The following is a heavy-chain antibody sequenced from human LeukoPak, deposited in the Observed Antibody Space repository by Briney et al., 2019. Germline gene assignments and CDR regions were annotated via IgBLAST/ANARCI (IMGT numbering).Heavy chain of an antibody. V-gene: IGHV3-23*01. D-gene: IGHD6-19*01. J-gene: IGHJ4*02. CDR1: GFTLSRYA. CDR3: AKHGSSGWYVDY. CDR2: ISGSCGRT. Sequence: TGGSLRLSCAASGFTLSRYAMRWVRQAAGRGREGVAWISGSCGRTYYADSVKGRFTISRDNAKNTVYLQVNSRRGEDTAGDYCAKHGSSGWYVDYWGQATLVTVSS.